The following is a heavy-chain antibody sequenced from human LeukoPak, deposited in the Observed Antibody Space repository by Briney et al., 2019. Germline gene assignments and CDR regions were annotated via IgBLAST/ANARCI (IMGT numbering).Heavy chain of an antibody. CDR3: ARGIVGALDAFDI. CDR2: IYSGGST. Sequence: GGSLRLSCAASGFTVSSNYMSWVRPAPGKGLEWVSVIYSGGSTYYADSVKGRFTISRDNSKNTLYLQMNSLRAEDTAVYYCARGIVGALDAFDIWGQGTMVTVSS. CDR1: GFTVSSNY. V-gene: IGHV3-66*01. D-gene: IGHD1-26*01. J-gene: IGHJ3*02.